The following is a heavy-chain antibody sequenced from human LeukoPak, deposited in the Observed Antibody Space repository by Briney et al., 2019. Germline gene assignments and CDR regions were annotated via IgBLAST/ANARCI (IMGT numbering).Heavy chain of an antibody. V-gene: IGHV4-59*01. Sequence: PSETLSLTCTGSGGSLSSYYWSWIRQPPGKGLEWIGYIYYSGSTNYNPSLKSRVTISVDTSKNQFTLKLSSVTAADTAVYYCARGDYPFDYWGQGTLVTVSS. J-gene: IGHJ4*02. D-gene: IGHD4-17*01. CDR1: GGSLSSYY. CDR2: IYYSGST. CDR3: ARGDYPFDY.